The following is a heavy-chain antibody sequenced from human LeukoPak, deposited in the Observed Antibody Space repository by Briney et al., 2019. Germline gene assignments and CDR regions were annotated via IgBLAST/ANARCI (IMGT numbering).Heavy chain of an antibody. CDR2: INANSGGT. J-gene: IGHJ4*02. CDR1: GYTFIGYY. Sequence: ASVTVSCKASGYTFIGYYIHWVRQAPGQGLEWMGWINANSGGTNYAQKFQGRVTMTRDTSISTAYMELSSLRSDDTAVYFCARVGVEATATFDYWGQGTPVTVSS. CDR3: ARVGVEATATFDY. D-gene: IGHD1-26*01. V-gene: IGHV1-2*02.